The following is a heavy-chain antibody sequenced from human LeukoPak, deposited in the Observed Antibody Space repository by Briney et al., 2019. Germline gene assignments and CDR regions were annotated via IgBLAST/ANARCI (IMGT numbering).Heavy chain of an antibody. CDR2: IYPGDSDT. Sequence: GESLKISCKGSGYSFATYWIAWVRQMPGKGLEWMGIIYPGDSDTRYSPSFQGQVTISADKSISTAYLQWSSLKASDTAIYYCARHDREYQLLDTFDIWGQGTMVTVSS. CDR3: ARHDREYQLLDTFDI. V-gene: IGHV5-51*01. CDR1: GYSFATYW. J-gene: IGHJ3*02. D-gene: IGHD2-2*01.